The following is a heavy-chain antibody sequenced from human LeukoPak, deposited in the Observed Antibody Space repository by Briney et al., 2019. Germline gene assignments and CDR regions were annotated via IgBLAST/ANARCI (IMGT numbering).Heavy chain of an antibody. CDR3: ARDPTYYYGSGSYV. CDR1: GGSISSGYY. CDR2: IYHSGST. V-gene: IGHV4-38-2*02. D-gene: IGHD3-10*01. Sequence: SETLTLTCTASGGSISSGYYWGWIRQPPGKGLAWSGSIYHSGSTYYNPSLKSRVTISVDTSKNQFSLKLSSVTAADTAVYYCARDPTYYYGSGSYVWGQGTLVTVSS. J-gene: IGHJ4*02.